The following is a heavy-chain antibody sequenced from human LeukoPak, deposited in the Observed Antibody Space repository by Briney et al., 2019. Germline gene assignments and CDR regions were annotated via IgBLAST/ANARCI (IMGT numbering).Heavy chain of an antibody. J-gene: IGHJ4*02. CDR1: GYTFTNYY. CDR3: ARGGVSGSFDY. CDR2: INSSAGST. Sequence: ASVKVSCKASGYTFTNYYMHWVRQAPGQGLEWMGIINSSAGSTSYAQKFQGRVTMTRDTSTSTASMELSSLRSEDTAVYFCARGGVSGSFDYWGQGTLVTVSS. V-gene: IGHV1-46*01. D-gene: IGHD3-10*01.